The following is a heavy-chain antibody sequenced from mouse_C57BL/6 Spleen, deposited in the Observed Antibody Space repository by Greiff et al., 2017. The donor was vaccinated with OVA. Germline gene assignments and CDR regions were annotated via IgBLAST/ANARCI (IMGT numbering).Heavy chain of an antibody. V-gene: IGHV1-59*01. Sequence: VQLQQPGAELVRPGTSVKLSCKASGYTFTSYWMHWVKQRPGQGLEWIGVIDPSDSYTNYNQKFKGKDTLTVDTSTSTAYMQLSSLTSEESAVYYCTITTVAATNYWGQGTTLTVSS. CDR2: IDPSDSYT. J-gene: IGHJ2*01. D-gene: IGHD1-1*01. CDR3: TITTVAATNY. CDR1: GYTFTSYW.